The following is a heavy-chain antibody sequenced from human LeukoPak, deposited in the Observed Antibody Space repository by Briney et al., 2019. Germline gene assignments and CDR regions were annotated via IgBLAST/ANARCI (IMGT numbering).Heavy chain of an antibody. CDR3: TRHGGYCSSTSCYAGIENDY. Sequence: GGSLRLSCAASGFTFSGSAMHWVRQASGKGLDWVGRIRSKANSYATAYAASVKGRFTISRDDSKNTAYLQMNSLKTEDTAVYYCTRHGGYCSSTSCYAGIENDYWGQGTLVTVSS. J-gene: IGHJ4*02. V-gene: IGHV3-73*01. CDR1: GFTFSGSA. D-gene: IGHD2-2*01. CDR2: IRSKANSYAT.